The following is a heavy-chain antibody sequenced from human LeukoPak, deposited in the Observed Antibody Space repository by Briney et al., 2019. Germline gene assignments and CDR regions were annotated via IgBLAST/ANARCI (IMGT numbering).Heavy chain of an antibody. V-gene: IGHV3-23*01. CDR2: ISASGGYT. D-gene: IGHD2-2*01. CDR1: GVSFNSYG. J-gene: IGHJ4*02. CDR3: ASWLGGYAGRHPNYCSSARCSPFDS. Sequence: GGSLRLSCAASGVSFNSYGMTWIRQAPGKGPEWVSTISASGGYTYYADSVKGRFTISRDNSRNTLYVEMNSLRVEDTALYYCASWLGGYAGRHPNYCSSARCSPFDSWGQGTLVTVSS.